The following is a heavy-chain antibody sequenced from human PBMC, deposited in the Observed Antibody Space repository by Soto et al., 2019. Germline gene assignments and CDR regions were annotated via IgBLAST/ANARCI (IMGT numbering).Heavy chain of an antibody. Sequence: ASVEVSCKXSGYTFTSYGISWVRQAPGQGLEWMGWISAYNGNTNYAQKLQGRVTMTTDTSTSTAYMELRSLRSDDTAVYYCARDSSARNHWFDPWGQGTLVTVSS. J-gene: IGHJ5*02. CDR2: ISAYNGNT. CDR3: ARDSSARNHWFDP. CDR1: GYTFTSYG. V-gene: IGHV1-18*01.